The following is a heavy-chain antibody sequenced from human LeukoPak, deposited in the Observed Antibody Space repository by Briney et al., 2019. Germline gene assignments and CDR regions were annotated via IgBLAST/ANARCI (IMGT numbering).Heavy chain of an antibody. CDR1: GYTFTGYY. J-gene: IGHJ4*02. V-gene: IGHV1-2*06. Sequence: GASVKVSCKASGYTFTGYYMHWVRQAPGQGLEWMGRINPNSGGTNYAQKFQGRVTMTRNTSISTAYMELSSLRSEDTAVYYCARLLSRGYCSSTSCYQNRRFDYWGQGTLVTVSS. CDR2: INPNSGGT. CDR3: ARLLSRGYCSSTSCYQNRRFDY. D-gene: IGHD2-2*01.